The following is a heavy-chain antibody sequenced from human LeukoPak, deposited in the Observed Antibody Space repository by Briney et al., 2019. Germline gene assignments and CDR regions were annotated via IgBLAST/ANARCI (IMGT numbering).Heavy chain of an antibody. Sequence: GGSLRLSCAASGFTFSAYAMNWVRQAPGRGLEWVPAIHGSSGRTYYVDSVRGRFTISRDNSQNTLYLQMNNLRVEDTALYYCAKDQGSYSSSWFSDRWGQGTLVTVSS. J-gene: IGHJ4*02. CDR2: IHGSSGRT. CDR3: AKDQGSYSSSWFSDR. CDR1: GFTFSAYA. D-gene: IGHD6-13*01. V-gene: IGHV3-23*01.